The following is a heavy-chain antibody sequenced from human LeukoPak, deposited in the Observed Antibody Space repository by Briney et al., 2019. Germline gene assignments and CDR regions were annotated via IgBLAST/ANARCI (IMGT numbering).Heavy chain of an antibody. CDR1: GYAVTNHG. V-gene: IGHV1-18*01. Sequence: ASVKVSCKASGYAVTNHGISWVRQAPGQGLEWMGWISTYNGNTNYAQKLQGRVTMTTDTSTSTAYMELRSLRSDDTAVYYCARSGGWAYGDYDGFIAFDIWGQGTMVTVSS. J-gene: IGHJ3*02. CDR3: ARSGGWAYGDYDGFIAFDI. D-gene: IGHD4-17*01. CDR2: ISTYNGNT.